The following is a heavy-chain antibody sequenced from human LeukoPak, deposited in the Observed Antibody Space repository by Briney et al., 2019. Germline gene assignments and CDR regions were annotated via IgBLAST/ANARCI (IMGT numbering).Heavy chain of an antibody. CDR2: IIPIFGTA. J-gene: IGHJ5*02. V-gene: IGHV1-69*13. CDR3: VGTFGGVVPAAIKWFDP. CDR1: GGTFSSYA. Sequence: SVKVSCKASGGTFSSYAISWVRQAPGQGLEWMGGIIPIFGTANYAQKFQGRVTITADESTSTAYMELSSLRSEDTAVYYCVGTFGGVVPAAIKWFDPWGQGTQVTVSS. D-gene: IGHD2-2*02.